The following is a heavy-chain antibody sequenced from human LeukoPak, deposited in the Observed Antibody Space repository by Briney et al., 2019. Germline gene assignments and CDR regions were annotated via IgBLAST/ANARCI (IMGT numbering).Heavy chain of an antibody. J-gene: IGHJ4*02. CDR3: ARGGKTAMADY. V-gene: IGHV3-13*01. CDR2: VGTVGDK. Sequence: GGSLRLPCTASGFTFSINDMHWVRQATGKGLEWVSGVGTVGDKYYAGSVKGRFIISREDAKNSVYLQMNSLRAGDTAVYYCARGGKTAMADYWGQGTLVTVSS. D-gene: IGHD5-18*01. CDR1: GFTFSIND.